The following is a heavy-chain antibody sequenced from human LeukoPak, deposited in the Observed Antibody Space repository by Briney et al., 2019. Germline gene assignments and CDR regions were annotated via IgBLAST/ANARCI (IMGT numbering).Heavy chain of an antibody. CDR1: GFTFSSYE. D-gene: IGHD3-10*01. J-gene: IGHJ4*02. Sequence: PGGSLRLSCAASGFTFSSYETNWVRQAPGKGLEWVSYISSSGSTIYYADSVKGRFTISRDNAKTSLYLQMNSLRAEDTAVYYCARSYYYGSGIPNDYWGQGTLVTVSS. CDR3: ARSYYYGSGIPNDY. V-gene: IGHV3-48*03. CDR2: ISSSGSTI.